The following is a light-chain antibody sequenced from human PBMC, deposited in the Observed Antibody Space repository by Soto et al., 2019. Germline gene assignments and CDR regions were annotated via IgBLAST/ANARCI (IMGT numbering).Light chain of an antibody. J-gene: IGKJ2*01. CDR1: ERIGVY. V-gene: IGKV1-39*01. CDR2: AAS. CDR3: QQSYLTPYT. Sequence: DIQVTQSPSSLSASVGDSVTITCRATERIGVYLNWYQQSPGKAPNLLISAASNLEYGVPSRFTASGSGTDFTFTITSLRPEDFAPYYCQQSYLTPYTFGQGTKVEI.